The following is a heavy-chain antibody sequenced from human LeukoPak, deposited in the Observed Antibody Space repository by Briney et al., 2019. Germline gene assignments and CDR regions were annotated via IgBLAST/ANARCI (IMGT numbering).Heavy chain of an antibody. Sequence: PGRSLRLSXTASGFTFGDYAMSWVRQAPGKGLEWVGFIRSKAYGGTTEYAASVKGRFTISRDDSKSIAYLQMNSLKTEDTAVYYCTREGRLPAAIPYNFDYWGQGTLVTVSS. J-gene: IGHJ4*02. CDR2: IRSKAYGGTT. V-gene: IGHV3-49*04. CDR1: GFTFGDYA. D-gene: IGHD2-2*01. CDR3: TREGRLPAAIPYNFDY.